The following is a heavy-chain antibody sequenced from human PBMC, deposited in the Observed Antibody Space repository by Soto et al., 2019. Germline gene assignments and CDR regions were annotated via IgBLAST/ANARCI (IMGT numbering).Heavy chain of an antibody. J-gene: IGHJ3*02. CDR2: IIPILGIA. CDR1: GGTFNTYT. V-gene: IGHV1-69*02. CDR3: AREIAVAGNPAAVFEI. D-gene: IGHD6-19*01. Sequence: QVQLVQSGAEVTKPGSSVKVSCKASGGTFNTYTISWVRQAPGQGLEWMGRIIPILGIAKYAQRFQGRVTITAATSTSTAYLELSSLRTQVTAVYYCAREIAVAGNPAAVFEIWGEGTVVTVSS.